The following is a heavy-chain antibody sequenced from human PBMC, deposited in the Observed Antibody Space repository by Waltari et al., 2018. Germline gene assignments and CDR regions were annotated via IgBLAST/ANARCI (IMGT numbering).Heavy chain of an antibody. V-gene: IGHV3-30*18. CDR3: AKDEAAAADWNAFDI. CDR2: IWYDGSNK. J-gene: IGHJ3*02. Sequence: QVQLVESGGGVVQPGRSLRLSCAASGFTFSSYGMPWVRQAPGKGLEWVAVIWYDGSNKYYADSVKGRFTISRDNSKNTLYLQMNSLRAEDTAMYYCAKDEAAAADWNAFDIWGQGTMVTVSS. CDR1: GFTFSSYG. D-gene: IGHD6-13*01.